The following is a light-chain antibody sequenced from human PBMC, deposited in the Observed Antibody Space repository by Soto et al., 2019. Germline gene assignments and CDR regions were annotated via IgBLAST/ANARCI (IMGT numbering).Light chain of an antibody. Sequence: EIVMTQSPATLSVSPGERATLSCRASQSVSFNLAWYQQKPGQAPRLPIYSASIRATGIPARFSGSGSGTQFTLTISSLQSEDFAVYYCQQYDNLPPWTFGQGTKVDIK. V-gene: IGKV3-15*01. CDR2: SAS. J-gene: IGKJ1*01. CDR1: QSVSFN. CDR3: QQYDNLPPWT.